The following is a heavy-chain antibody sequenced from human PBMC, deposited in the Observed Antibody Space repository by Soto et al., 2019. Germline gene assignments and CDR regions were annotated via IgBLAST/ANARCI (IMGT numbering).Heavy chain of an antibody. Sequence: QVQLVQSGAEVKKPGSSVKVSCKASGGTFSSYAISWVRQAPGQGLEWMGGIIPIFGTANYAQKFQGRVTVTAGEATSKAYMELSSRRSEDTAVYYCARDNRSCGRSGAPPYYCGLDVWGQGTTVTVSS. CDR3: ARDNRSCGRSGAPPYYCGLDV. V-gene: IGHV1-69*01. CDR2: IIPIFGTA. J-gene: IGHJ6*02. CDR1: GGTFSSYA. D-gene: IGHD6-6*01.